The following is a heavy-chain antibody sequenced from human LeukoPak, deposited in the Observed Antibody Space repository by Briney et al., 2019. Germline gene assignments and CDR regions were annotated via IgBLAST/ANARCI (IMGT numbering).Heavy chain of an antibody. V-gene: IGHV3-23*01. D-gene: IGHD4-17*01. CDR1: GFTFSNYW. CDR3: ANRDRLREPNYYFDY. CDR2: ISGSGGST. Sequence: GGSLRLSCAASGFTFSNYWMTWVRQAPGKGLEWVSAISGSGGSTYYADSVKGRFTISRDNSKNTLYLQMNSLRAEDTAVYYCANRDRLREPNYYFDYWGQGTLVTVSS. J-gene: IGHJ4*02.